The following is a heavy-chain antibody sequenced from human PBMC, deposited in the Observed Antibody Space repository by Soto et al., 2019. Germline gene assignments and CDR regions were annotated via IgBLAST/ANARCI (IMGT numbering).Heavy chain of an antibody. CDR3: ALSWYSYYFDL. D-gene: IGHD1-1*01. V-gene: IGHV3-33*08. CDR2: IWYDGSDK. Sequence: GGSLRLSCAASGFTFSSYGMHWVRQAPGKGLEWVAVIWYDGSDKYYADSVKGRFTISRDNSKNTLYLQMNSLRDEDTAAYYCALSWYSYYFDLWGQGTLVTVSS. CDR1: GFTFSSYG. J-gene: IGHJ4*02.